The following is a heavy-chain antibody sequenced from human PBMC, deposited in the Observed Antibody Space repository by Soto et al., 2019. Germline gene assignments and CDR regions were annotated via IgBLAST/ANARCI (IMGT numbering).Heavy chain of an antibody. CDR2: ISSSDTYI. CDR3: ARDRDTSDSPPLD. J-gene: IGHJ4*02. Sequence: GGSLRLSCAASGFTFNSYTMNWVRQAPGKGLEWVSSISSSDTYIYYADSVKGRFTISRDNAKNSLYLQMDSLRVDDTAIYYCARDRDTSDSPPLDWRQGTLVTVSS. D-gene: IGHD6-19*01. CDR1: GFTFNSYT. V-gene: IGHV3-21*01.